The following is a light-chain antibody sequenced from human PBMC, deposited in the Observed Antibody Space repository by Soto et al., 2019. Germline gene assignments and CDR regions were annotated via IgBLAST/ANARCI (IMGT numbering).Light chain of an antibody. CDR2: GTT. CDR1: SSNIGAGYD. V-gene: IGLV1-40*01. J-gene: IGLJ2*01. CDR3: QSYDTSLSVGI. Sequence: QAVVTQPPSVSGAPGQRVTISCTGSSSNIGAGYDVHWYQQLPGTAPKLLIYGTTDRPSGVPDRFSGSKSGTSASLAITGLQADDEADYYCQSYDTSLSVGIFGGGTKLTVL.